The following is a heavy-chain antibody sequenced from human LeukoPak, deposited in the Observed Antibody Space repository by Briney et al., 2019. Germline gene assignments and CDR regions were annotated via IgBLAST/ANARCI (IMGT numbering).Heavy chain of an antibody. Sequence: GRSLRLSCAASGFTFSSYGMHWVRQAPGKGLEWVAVISYDGSNKYYADSVKGRFTISRDNSKNTLYLQMNSLRAEDTAVYYCAKASVVVVAAATFDYWGQGTLVTVSS. J-gene: IGHJ4*02. D-gene: IGHD2-15*01. V-gene: IGHV3-30*18. CDR1: GFTFSSYG. CDR2: ISYDGSNK. CDR3: AKASVVVVAAATFDY.